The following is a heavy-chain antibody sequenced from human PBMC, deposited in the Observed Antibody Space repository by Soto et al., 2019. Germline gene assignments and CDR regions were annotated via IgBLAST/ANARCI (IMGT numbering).Heavy chain of an antibody. CDR3: ARDSTGYETYYYYGMDV. CDR2: IYYSGST. J-gene: IGHJ6*02. Sequence: SETLSLTCTVSGGSISSADYYWSWIRQHPGKGLEWIGYIYYSGSTYYNPSLKSRVTISVDTSKNQFSLKLSSVTAADTAVYYCARDSTGYETYYYYGMDVWGQGTTVTVFS. D-gene: IGHD2-2*01. CDR1: GGSISSADYY. V-gene: IGHV4-31*03.